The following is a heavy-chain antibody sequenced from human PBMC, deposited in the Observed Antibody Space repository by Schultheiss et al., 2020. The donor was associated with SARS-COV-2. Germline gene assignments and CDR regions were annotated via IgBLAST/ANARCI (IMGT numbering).Heavy chain of an antibody. Sequence: GESLKISCAASGFTFSSYAMSWVRQAPGKGLEWVSAISGSGGSTYYADSVKGRFTISRDNSKNTLYLQMNSLRAEDTAVYYCAKKGAIGYCSGGSCYPFDYWGQGTLVTVSS. CDR3: AKKGAIGYCSGGSCYPFDY. J-gene: IGHJ4*02. CDR2: ISGSGGST. V-gene: IGHV3-23*01. D-gene: IGHD2-15*01. CDR1: GFTFSSYA.